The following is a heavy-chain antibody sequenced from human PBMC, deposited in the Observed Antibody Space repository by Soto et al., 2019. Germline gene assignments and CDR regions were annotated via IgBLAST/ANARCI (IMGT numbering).Heavy chain of an antibody. Sequence: QVQLVQSGAEVKKPGASVKVSCKASGYTFTGYGIDWVRQAPGQGLEWVGWISGYSRNTNYAQKFQGRVTMTTDTSTSTAYMGLRSLRSDDTAGYYCARGGGRGWYPDYWGQGTLVTVSS. J-gene: IGHJ4*02. D-gene: IGHD6-19*01. V-gene: IGHV1-18*01. CDR3: ARGGGRGWYPDY. CDR2: ISGYSRNT. CDR1: GYTFTGYG.